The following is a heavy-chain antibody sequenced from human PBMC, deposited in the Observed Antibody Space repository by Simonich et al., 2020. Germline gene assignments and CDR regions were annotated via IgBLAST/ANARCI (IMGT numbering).Heavy chain of an antibody. CDR3: ARHKFWGEVVTAIPGYWYFDL. Sequence: QAQLQESGPGLVKPSETLSLTCTVSGGSISSYYWSWLRQPPGKGLEWIGYIYYSGSTNYNPSLQSRVTISVDTAKNQFSLRLSSVTAADTAVYYCARHKFWGEVVTAIPGYWYFDLWGRGTLVTVSS. CDR2: IYYSGST. CDR1: GGSISSYY. V-gene: IGHV4-59*08. J-gene: IGHJ2*01. D-gene: IGHD2-21*02.